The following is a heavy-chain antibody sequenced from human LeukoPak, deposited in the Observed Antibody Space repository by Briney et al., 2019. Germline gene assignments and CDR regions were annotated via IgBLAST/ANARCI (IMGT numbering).Heavy chain of an antibody. Sequence: EASVKVSCKASGYTFTGYYMHWVRQAPGQGLEWMGWINPNSGGTNYAQKFQGRVTMTRETSISTAYMELSRLRSDDTAVYYCARDAGYCSSTSCQGGWFDPWGQGTLVTVSS. J-gene: IGHJ5*02. CDR3: ARDAGYCSSTSCQGGWFDP. D-gene: IGHD2-2*01. V-gene: IGHV1-2*02. CDR1: GYTFTGYY. CDR2: INPNSGGT.